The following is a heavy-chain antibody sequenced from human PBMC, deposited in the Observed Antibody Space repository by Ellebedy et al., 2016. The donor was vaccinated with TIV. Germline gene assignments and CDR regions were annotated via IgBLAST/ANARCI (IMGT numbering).Heavy chain of an antibody. Sequence: SETLSLTCTVSGGSISSYYWSWIRQPPGKGLESIGYISYSGSTNYNPSLKSRVTISVDTSKNQFSLKLSSVTAADTAVYYCTRGGRPHSESPMFDHWGQGTLVTVSS. D-gene: IGHD1-26*01. V-gene: IGHV4-59*01. CDR1: GGSISSYY. CDR3: TRGGRPHSESPMFDH. CDR2: ISYSGST. J-gene: IGHJ4*02.